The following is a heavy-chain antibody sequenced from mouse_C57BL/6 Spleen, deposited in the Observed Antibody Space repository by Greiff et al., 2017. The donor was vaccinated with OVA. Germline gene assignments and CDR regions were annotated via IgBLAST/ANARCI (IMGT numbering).Heavy chain of an antibody. J-gene: IGHJ2*01. CDR3: ARGDYDGENY. CDR2: INPGSGGT. Sequence: QVQLQQSGAELVRPGTSVKVSCKASGYAFTNYLIEWVKQRPGQGLGWIGVINPGSGGTNYNEKFKGKATLTADKSSSTAYMQLSSLTSEDSAVYFCARGDYDGENYWGQGTTLTVSS. V-gene: IGHV1-54*01. CDR1: GYAFTNYL. D-gene: IGHD2-4*01.